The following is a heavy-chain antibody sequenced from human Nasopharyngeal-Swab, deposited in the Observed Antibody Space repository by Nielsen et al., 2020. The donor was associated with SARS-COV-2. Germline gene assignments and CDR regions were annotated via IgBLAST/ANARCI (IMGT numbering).Heavy chain of an antibody. CDR3: ARLGSSSWYFDY. CDR2: ISSSSSYI. J-gene: IGHJ4*02. D-gene: IGHD6-13*01. Sequence: WIRQPPGEGLEWVSPISSSSSYIYYADSVKGRFTISRDNAKNSLYLQMNSLRAEDTAVYYCARLGSSSWYFDYWGQGTLVTVSS. V-gene: IGHV3-21*01.